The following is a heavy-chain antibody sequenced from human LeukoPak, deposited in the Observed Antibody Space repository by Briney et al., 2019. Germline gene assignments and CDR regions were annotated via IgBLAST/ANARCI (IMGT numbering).Heavy chain of an antibody. V-gene: IGHV3-9*01. CDR1: GFTFDDYA. D-gene: IGHD2-2*01. Sequence: GRSLRLSCAASGFTFDDYAMHWVRQAPGKGLEWVSGISWNSGSIGYADSVKGRFTISRDNAKNSLYLQMNSLRAEDTALYYCAKGYCSSTSCRFDYWGQGTLVTVSS. CDR2: ISWNSGSI. CDR3: AKGYCSSTSCRFDY. J-gene: IGHJ4*02.